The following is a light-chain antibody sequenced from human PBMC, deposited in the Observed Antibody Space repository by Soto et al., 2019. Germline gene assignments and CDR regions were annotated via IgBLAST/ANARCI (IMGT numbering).Light chain of an antibody. CDR3: QQYYSTPLT. CDR2: WAS. CDR1: QSVLYSSNNKNY. J-gene: IGKJ5*01. V-gene: IGKV4-1*01. Sequence: DIVMTQSPDSLAVSLGERASINCKSSQSVLYSSNNKNYLAWYQQNPGQPPKLLIYWASTWESGVPDRFSGSGSGTDFTLTISSLQAEDVAVYYCQQYYSTPLTFGQGTRLEIK.